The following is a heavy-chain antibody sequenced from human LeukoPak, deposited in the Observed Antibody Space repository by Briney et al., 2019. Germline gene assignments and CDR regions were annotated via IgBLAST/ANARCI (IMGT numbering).Heavy chain of an antibody. V-gene: IGHV4-34*01. D-gene: IGHD6-13*01. J-gene: IGHJ4*02. CDR2: INHSGST. Sequence: PSETLSLTCAVYGGSFSGYYWSWIRQPPGKGLEWIGEINHSGSTNYNPSLKSRVTISVDTSKNQFSLKLSSVTAADTAVYYCARGFPSDGSSWYKPLSRRIYWGQGTLVTVSS. CDR1: GGSFSGYY. CDR3: ARGFPSDGSSWYKPLSRRIY.